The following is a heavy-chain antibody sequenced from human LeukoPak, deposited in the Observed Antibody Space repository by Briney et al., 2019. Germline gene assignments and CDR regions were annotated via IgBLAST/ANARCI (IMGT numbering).Heavy chain of an antibody. CDR3: ARPRDYYGMDV. D-gene: IGHD3-10*01. J-gene: IGHJ6*02. Sequence: SETLSLTCTVSGGSISSYYWSWIRQPPGKGLEWIGYIYYSGSTNYNPSLKSRVTISVDTSKNQFSLKLSSVTAADTAVYYCARPRDYYGMDVWGQGTTVTVSS. CDR1: GGSISSYY. CDR2: IYYSGST. V-gene: IGHV4-59*08.